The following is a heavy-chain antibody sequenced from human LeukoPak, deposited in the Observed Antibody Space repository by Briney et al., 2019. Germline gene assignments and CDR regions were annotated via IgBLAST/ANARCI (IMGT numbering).Heavy chain of an antibody. CDR1: GFTFSSYA. CDR3: AKDHDYSSRPYYFDY. CDR2: ISGSGGTT. V-gene: IGHV3-23*01. D-gene: IGHD6-19*01. Sequence: PGGSLRFSCAASGFTFSSYAMTWVRQAPGKGLEWVSGISGSGGTTYYADSVKGRFTISRDNSKNTLYLQMNSLRAEDTALYYCAKDHDYSSRPYYFDYWGQGTLVTVSS. J-gene: IGHJ4*02.